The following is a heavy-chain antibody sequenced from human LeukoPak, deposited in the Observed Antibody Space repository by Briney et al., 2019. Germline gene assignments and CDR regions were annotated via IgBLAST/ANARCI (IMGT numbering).Heavy chain of an antibody. CDR1: GFTFDDYA. V-gene: IGHV3-9*01. J-gene: IGHJ4*02. Sequence: GGSLRLSCAASGFTFDDYAMHWVRQAPGKGLEWVSGISWNSGSIGYADSVKGRFTISRDNAKNSLYLQMNSLRAEDTALYYCAKDSNPYYGSGGYYSVRKPYYFDHWGQGTLVTVSS. CDR2: ISWNSGSI. CDR3: AKDSNPYYGSGGYYSVRKPYYFDH. D-gene: IGHD3-10*01.